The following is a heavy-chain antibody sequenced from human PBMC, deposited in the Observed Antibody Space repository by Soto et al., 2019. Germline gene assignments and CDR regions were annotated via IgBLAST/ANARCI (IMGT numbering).Heavy chain of an antibody. J-gene: IGHJ6*02. D-gene: IGHD1-1*01. CDR3: ARGKGMEENYFYYGLDI. CDR2: LNGGTGQT. CDR1: EYTFSTYG. Sequence: AASVKVSCKASEYTFSTYGMHWVRQAPGQSLEWMGWLNGGTGQTRYSQRFQDRVIITRDTSASTGYMELRSLRSEDTAVYYCARGKGMEENYFYYGLDIWGQGTTVTVSS. V-gene: IGHV1-3*01.